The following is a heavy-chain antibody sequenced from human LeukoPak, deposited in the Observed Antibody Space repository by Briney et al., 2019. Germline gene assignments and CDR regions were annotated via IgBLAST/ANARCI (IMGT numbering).Heavy chain of an antibody. CDR2: ISSSGSTI. CDR3: AKSVALSSSPRYFDL. CDR1: GFTFSDYY. J-gene: IGHJ2*01. Sequence: GGSLRLSCAASGFTFSDYYMSWIRQAPGKGLEWVSYISSSGSTIYYADSVKGRFTISRDNSKNTLYLQMNSLRAEDTAVYYCAKSVALSSSPRYFDLWGRGTLVTVSS. V-gene: IGHV3-11*01. D-gene: IGHD1-26*01.